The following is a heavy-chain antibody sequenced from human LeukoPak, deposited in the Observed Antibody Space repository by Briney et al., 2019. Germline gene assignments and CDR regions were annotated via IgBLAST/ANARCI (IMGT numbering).Heavy chain of an antibody. V-gene: IGHV4-34*01. J-gene: IGHJ4*02. CDR3: ARGPNLISTRNFDY. CDR1: GGSFSGYY. D-gene: IGHD5/OR15-5a*01. Sequence: SETLTLTCAVYGGSFSGYYWSWIRQAPGKGLEWIEEINHSGSTNYNPSLKSRVTISVDTSKNQFSLKLSSVTAADTAVYYCARGPNLISTRNFDYWGQGTLVTVSS. CDR2: INHSGST.